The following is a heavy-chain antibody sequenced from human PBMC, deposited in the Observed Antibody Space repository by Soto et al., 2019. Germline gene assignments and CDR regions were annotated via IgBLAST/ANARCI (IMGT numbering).Heavy chain of an antibody. D-gene: IGHD1-7*01. Sequence: PGGSLRLSCAVPGFTFSSFGMNWVRQAPGKGLEWVSYISSSSDIIYYADSVKGRFTISRDDAKSSLYLQMNALRDEDTAVYYCARLEVTGSRTFDYWGQGSLVTVSS. CDR1: GFTFSSFG. CDR3: ARLEVTGSRTFDY. CDR2: ISSSSDII. J-gene: IGHJ4*02. V-gene: IGHV3-48*02.